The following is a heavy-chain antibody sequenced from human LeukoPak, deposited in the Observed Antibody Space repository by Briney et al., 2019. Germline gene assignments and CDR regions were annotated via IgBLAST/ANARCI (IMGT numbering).Heavy chain of an antibody. J-gene: IGHJ4*02. CDR1: GFTFSSYW. CDR2: IEQDGSEK. V-gene: IGHV3-7*04. Sequence: GGSLRLSCAASGFTFSSYWMSWVRQAPGGGLEWVANIEQDGSEKNYVDSVKGRFTIYRDNAKNSLYLQMNSLRAEDTAVYSCAREGSVTSDSVAFDYWGQGTLVTVSS. D-gene: IGHD5/OR15-5a*01. CDR3: AREGSVTSDSVAFDY.